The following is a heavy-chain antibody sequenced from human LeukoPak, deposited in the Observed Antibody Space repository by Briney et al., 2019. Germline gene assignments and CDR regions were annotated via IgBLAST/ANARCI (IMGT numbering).Heavy chain of an antibody. V-gene: IGHV1-8*03. CDR1: GYTFTSYD. CDR2: MNPNSGNT. J-gene: IGHJ4*02. CDR3: ARATTYYDFWSGYYMDY. D-gene: IGHD3-3*01. Sequence: ASVKVSCKASGYTFTSYDINWVRQATGQGPEWMGWMNPNSGNTGYAQKFQGRVTITRNTSISTAYMELSSLRSEDTAVYYCARATTYYDFWSGYYMDYWGQGTLVTVSS.